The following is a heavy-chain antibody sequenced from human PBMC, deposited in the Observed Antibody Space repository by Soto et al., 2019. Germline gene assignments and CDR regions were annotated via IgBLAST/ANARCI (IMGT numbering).Heavy chain of an antibody. Sequence: QVQLVQSGAEVKKPGSSVKVSCKASGGTFSSYAISWVRQAPGQGLEWMGGIIPIFGTANYAQKFQGRVTITADKPTSTAYMELSSLRSEDTAVYYCATVVATIRGPQAAMDVWGQGTTVTVSS. D-gene: IGHD5-12*01. V-gene: IGHV1-69*06. CDR2: IIPIFGTA. CDR3: ATVVATIRGPQAAMDV. CDR1: GGTFSSYA. J-gene: IGHJ6*02.